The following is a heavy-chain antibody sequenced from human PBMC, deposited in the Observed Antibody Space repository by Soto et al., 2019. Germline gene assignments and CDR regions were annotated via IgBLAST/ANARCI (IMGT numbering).Heavy chain of an antibody. V-gene: IGHV1-18*01. D-gene: IGHD1-1*01. J-gene: IGHJ4*02. Sequence: QVHLVQSGAEVKKPGASVKVSCKASGYTFTSYGITWVRQAPGQGLEWMGWISAHNGNTDYAQKLQGRVIVTRDTSTSTAYMELRSRISDDTAGYYCARGGYGDYWGQGALVTVSS. CDR2: ISAHNGNT. CDR3: ARGGYGDY. CDR1: GYTFTSYG.